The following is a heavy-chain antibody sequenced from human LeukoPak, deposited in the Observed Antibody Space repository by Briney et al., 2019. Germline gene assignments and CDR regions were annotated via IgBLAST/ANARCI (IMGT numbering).Heavy chain of an antibody. V-gene: IGHV1-46*01. CDR3: AKSPDYGGNFYYYMDV. CDR1: GYTFTSYY. D-gene: IGHD4-23*01. J-gene: IGHJ6*03. Sequence: ASVKVSCKASGYTFTSYYMHWVRQAPGQGLEWMGIINPSGGSTSYAQKFQGRVTMTRDMSTSTVYMELSGLRSEDTAVYYCAKSPDYGGNFYYYMDVWGKGTTVTVSS. CDR2: INPSGGST.